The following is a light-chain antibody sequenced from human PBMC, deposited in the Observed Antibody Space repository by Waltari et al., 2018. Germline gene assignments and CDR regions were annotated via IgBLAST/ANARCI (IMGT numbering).Light chain of an antibody. J-gene: IGKJ1*01. Sequence: IVMTQSPATLSVSPGEGATLSCKASQSLSSNLAWYQQKPGQLPRLLIYGASTRATGIPARFSGSGSGTDFVFTISRLQPEDIATYYCQHYDGVPPWTFGQGTRVDFK. CDR3: QHYDGVPPWT. V-gene: IGKV3-15*01. CDR2: GAS. CDR1: QSLSSN.